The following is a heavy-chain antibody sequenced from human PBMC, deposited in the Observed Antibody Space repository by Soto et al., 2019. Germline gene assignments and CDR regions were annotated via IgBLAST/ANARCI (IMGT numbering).Heavy chain of an antibody. D-gene: IGHD6-19*01. V-gene: IGHV4-38-2*02. CDR1: GDSISSGSY. J-gene: IGHJ4*03. Sequence: SETLSLTCTVSGDSISSGSYWGWIRQPPGEGPEWIASIYHGGTTFYNPSLKSRISISVDTSKNQFSLRLTSVTAADTATYYCARVHVMVVAGSTFDYWGPGTLVTVS. CDR2: IYHGGTT. CDR3: ARVHVMVVAGSTFDY.